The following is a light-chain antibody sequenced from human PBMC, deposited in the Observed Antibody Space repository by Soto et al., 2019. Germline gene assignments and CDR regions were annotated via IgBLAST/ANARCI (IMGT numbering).Light chain of an antibody. CDR3: QSYASSLSGYV. CDR1: SCNIGAGYD. V-gene: IGLV1-40*01. CDR2: GNS. Sequence: QSALTQPPSVSGAPGQRVTISCTRSSCNIGAGYDVHWYQQIPGTAPKLLIYGNSNRPSGVPDRFSRSKSGTSASLAITGLQAEDEADYYCQSYASSLSGYVFGTGTKLTV. J-gene: IGLJ1*01.